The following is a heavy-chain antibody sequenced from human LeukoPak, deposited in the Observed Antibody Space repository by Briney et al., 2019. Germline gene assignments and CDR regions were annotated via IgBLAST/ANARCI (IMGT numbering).Heavy chain of an antibody. Sequence: SAKVSCKASGGTFSSYAISWVRQAPGQGLEWMGGIIPIFGTANYAQKFQGRVTITADESTSTAYMELSSLRSEDTAVYYCAREPDSSGWYYYDYYYGMDVWGQGTTVTVSS. CDR3: AREPDSSGWYYYDYYYGMDV. J-gene: IGHJ6*02. V-gene: IGHV1-69*01. CDR1: GGTFSSYA. D-gene: IGHD6-19*01. CDR2: IIPIFGTA.